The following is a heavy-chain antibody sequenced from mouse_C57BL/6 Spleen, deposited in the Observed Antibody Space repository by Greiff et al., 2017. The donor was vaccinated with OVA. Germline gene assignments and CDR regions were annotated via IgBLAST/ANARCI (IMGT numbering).Heavy chain of an antibody. J-gene: IGHJ1*03. Sequence: VQLKESGPELVKPGASVKISCKASGYSFTDYNMNWVKQSNGKSLEWIGVINPNYGTTSYNQKFKGKATLTVDQSSSTAYMQLNSLTSEDSAVYYCARNYGSSHWYFDVWGTGTTVTVSS. D-gene: IGHD1-1*01. CDR1: GYSFTDYN. CDR3: ARNYGSSHWYFDV. CDR2: INPNYGTT. V-gene: IGHV1-39*01.